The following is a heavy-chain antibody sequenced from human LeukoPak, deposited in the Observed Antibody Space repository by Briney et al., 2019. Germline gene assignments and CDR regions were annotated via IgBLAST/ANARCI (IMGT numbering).Heavy chain of an antibody. D-gene: IGHD6-13*01. CDR1: GFTFGDHG. V-gene: IGHV3-20*04. CDR3: ARDAVLRNIAAAGYFDY. Sequence: PGGSLRLSCTTSGFTFGDHGMSWVRQAPGKGLEWVSGINWNGGSTGYADSVKGRFTISRDNAKNSLYLQMNSLRAEDTALYYCARDAVLRNIAAAGYFDYWGQGTLVTVSS. J-gene: IGHJ4*02. CDR2: INWNGGST.